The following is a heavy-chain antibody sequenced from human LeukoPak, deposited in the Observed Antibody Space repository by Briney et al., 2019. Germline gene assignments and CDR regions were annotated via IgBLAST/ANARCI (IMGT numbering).Heavy chain of an antibody. J-gene: IGHJ4*02. CDR3: ARANGYNNLLLF. Sequence: PSETLSFTCTVSGGSISSYYWSWIGQPAGKGLEWIGRIYTSGSTNYNPSLKSRVTMSVDTSKNQCSLRLSSAPAADTAVYYCARANGYNNLLLFWGQGTLVTVSS. CDR2: IYTSGST. V-gene: IGHV4-4*07. D-gene: IGHD5-24*01. CDR1: GGSISSYY.